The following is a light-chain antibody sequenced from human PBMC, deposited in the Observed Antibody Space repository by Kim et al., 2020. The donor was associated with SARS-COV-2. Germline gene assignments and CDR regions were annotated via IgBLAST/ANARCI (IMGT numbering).Light chain of an antibody. CDR2: GNN. CDR3: QSYDSTLSGVV. Sequence: QRVTISCTGSSSNIGAGYDVQWYQQLPGTAPKLLIYGNNNRPSGVPDRFSGSKSGTSASLAITGLQAEDEADYYCQSYDSTLSGVVFGGGTQLTVL. V-gene: IGLV1-40*01. J-gene: IGLJ3*02. CDR1: SSNIGAGYD.